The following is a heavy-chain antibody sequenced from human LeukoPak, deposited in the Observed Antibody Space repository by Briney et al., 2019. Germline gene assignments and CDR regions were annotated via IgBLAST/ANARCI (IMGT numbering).Heavy chain of an antibody. J-gene: IGHJ4*02. D-gene: IGHD2-21*02. Sequence: PGVALRRSCAASGFTFSTYAMSWVRQAPGKGLEWVSAISGSGGSTYFADSVKGRFTISRDNSKNTLYLQMNSLRAEDTAVYYCAKAERYCGGDCYPYYLDYWGQGTLVTVSS. CDR3: AKAERYCGGDCYPYYLDY. CDR1: GFTFSTYA. CDR2: ISGSGGST. V-gene: IGHV3-23*01.